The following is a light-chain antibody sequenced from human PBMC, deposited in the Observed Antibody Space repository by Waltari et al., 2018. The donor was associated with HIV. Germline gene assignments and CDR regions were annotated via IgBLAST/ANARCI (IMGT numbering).Light chain of an antibody. CDR1: QSVSSSY. V-gene: IGKV3-20*01. J-gene: IGKJ3*01. CDR3: QQYGTTPPT. Sequence: EIVLTQSPGTLSLSPGDRATLSCRASQSVSSSYLAWYQQKPGQAPRLLIYGASSRAIGIPDRFSGSGSETDFTLTINRLEPEDFAVYYCQQYGTTPPTFGPGTKVDIK. CDR2: GAS.